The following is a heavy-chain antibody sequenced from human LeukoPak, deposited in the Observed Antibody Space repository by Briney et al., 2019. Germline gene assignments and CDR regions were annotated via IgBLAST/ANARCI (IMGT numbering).Heavy chain of an antibody. D-gene: IGHD3-10*01. Sequence: ASVKVSCKASGYTFTAYYMHWVRQAPGQGLEWMGWINPNSGGTNYAQKFKGWVTLTRDTSVNTTYMELSRLTSDVTAVYFCARGTPGSCLGYWGQGTLVTVSP. J-gene: IGHJ4*02. CDR2: INPNSGGT. V-gene: IGHV1-2*04. CDR1: GYTFTAYY. CDR3: ARGTPGSCLGY.